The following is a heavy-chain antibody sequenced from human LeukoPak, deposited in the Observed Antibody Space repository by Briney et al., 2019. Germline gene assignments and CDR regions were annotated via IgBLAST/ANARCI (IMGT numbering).Heavy chain of an antibody. Sequence: SETLSLTCSVSGGSISSHYWSWIRQPPGRGLEWIGYIYYSGSTKYNPSLKSRVTISIDTSKNQFSLKLSSVTAADTAVYYCARGGTTVTPGLLWFDPWGQGTLVTVSS. CDR1: GGSISSHY. V-gene: IGHV4-59*11. J-gene: IGHJ5*02. CDR3: ARGGTTVTPGLLWFDP. CDR2: IYYSGST. D-gene: IGHD4-17*01.